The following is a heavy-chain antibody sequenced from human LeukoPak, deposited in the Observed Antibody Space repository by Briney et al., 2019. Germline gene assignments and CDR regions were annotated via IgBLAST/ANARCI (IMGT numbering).Heavy chain of an antibody. CDR1: GGSISSSNW. V-gene: IGHV4-4*02. J-gene: IGHJ4*02. D-gene: IGHD5-24*01. CDR2: IYHSGST. CDR3: SREGRWLQLGFDY. Sequence: SETLSLTCAVSGGSISSSNWWSWVRQPPGKGLEWIGEIYHSGSTNYNPSLKSRVTISVDTSKSQFSLKLSSVTAADTAVYFCSREGRWLQLGFDYWGRGTLVTVSS.